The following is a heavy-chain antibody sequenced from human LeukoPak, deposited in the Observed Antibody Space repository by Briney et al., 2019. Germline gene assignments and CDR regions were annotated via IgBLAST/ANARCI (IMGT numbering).Heavy chain of an antibody. Sequence: GESLQISCKGSGYRFTSYWIGWVRQMPGKGLEWMGIIYPGDSDTRYSPSFQGQVTISADKSISTAYLQWSSLKASDTAIYYCARRGYSRPSGFDPWGQGTLVTVSS. J-gene: IGHJ5*02. CDR2: IYPGDSDT. V-gene: IGHV5-51*01. CDR3: ARRGYSRPSGFDP. CDR1: GYRFTSYW. D-gene: IGHD6-13*01.